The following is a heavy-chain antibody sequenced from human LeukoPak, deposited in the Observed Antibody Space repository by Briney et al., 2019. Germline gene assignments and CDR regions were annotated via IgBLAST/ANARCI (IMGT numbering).Heavy chain of an antibody. V-gene: IGHV3-33*01. D-gene: IGHD5-12*01. Sequence: GRSLRLSCAASGFTFSSYGMHWVRQAPGKGLEWVAVIWYDGSNKYYADSVKGRFTISRDNSKNTLYLQTNSLRAEDTAVYYCARALVVATISQTYYYYGMDVWGQGTTVTVSS. CDR2: IWYDGSNK. CDR3: ARALVVATISQTYYYYGMDV. J-gene: IGHJ6*02. CDR1: GFTFSSYG.